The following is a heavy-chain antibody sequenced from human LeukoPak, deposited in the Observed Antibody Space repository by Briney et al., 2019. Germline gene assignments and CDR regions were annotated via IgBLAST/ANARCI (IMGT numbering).Heavy chain of an antibody. V-gene: IGHV4-59*06. CDR1: GGPISSYY. J-gene: IGHJ4*02. CDR2: IYYSGST. Sequence: SETLSLTCTVSGGPISSYYWSWIRQHPGKGLEWIGYIYYSGSTYYNPSLKSRVTISVDTSKNQFSLKLSSVTAADTAVYYCARVYRYCSSTSCSTFDYWGQGTLVTVSS. CDR3: ARVYRYCSSTSCSTFDY. D-gene: IGHD2-2*01.